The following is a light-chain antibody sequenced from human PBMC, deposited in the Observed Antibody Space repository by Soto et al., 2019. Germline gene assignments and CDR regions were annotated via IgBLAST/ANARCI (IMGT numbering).Light chain of an antibody. CDR1: SSDVGGYNY. J-gene: IGLJ2*01. CDR3: SSYTSSSTYVV. V-gene: IGLV2-14*01. Sequence: QSVLTRPASVSGSPGQSITISCTGTSSDVGGYNYVSWYQQHPGKAPKLMIYDVSNRPSGVSNRFSGSKSGNTASLTISGLQAEDEADYYCSSYTSSSTYVVFGGGTKLTVL. CDR2: DVS.